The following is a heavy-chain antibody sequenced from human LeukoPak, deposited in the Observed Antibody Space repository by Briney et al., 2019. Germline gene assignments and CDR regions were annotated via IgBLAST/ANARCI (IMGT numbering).Heavy chain of an antibody. CDR3: ARFNVRITIFGVANPDAFDI. V-gene: IGHV1-69*05. Sequence: SVKVSCKASGYTFTSYGISWVRQAPGQGLEWMGGIIPIFGTANYAQKFQGRVTITTDESTSTAYMELSSLRSEDTAVYYCARFNVRITIFGVANPDAFDIWGQGTMVTVSS. J-gene: IGHJ3*02. CDR2: IIPIFGTA. CDR1: GYTFTSYG. D-gene: IGHD3-3*01.